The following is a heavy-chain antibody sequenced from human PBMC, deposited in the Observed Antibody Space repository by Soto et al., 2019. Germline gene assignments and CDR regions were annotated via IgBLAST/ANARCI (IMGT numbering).Heavy chain of an antibody. D-gene: IGHD2-15*01. CDR2: INPSSGAT. V-gene: IGHV1-2*02. CDR3: AKYPNIEVGTGGLDV. CDR1: GYSFTDYY. Sequence: ASVKVSCKASGYSFTDYYMHWVRQAPGQGLEWMGWINPSSGATKYAQNFQGRVTMTRVTSISTAYLVLGSLRSDDTALYYCAKYPNIEVGTGGLDVWGRGTTLTVSS. J-gene: IGHJ6*02.